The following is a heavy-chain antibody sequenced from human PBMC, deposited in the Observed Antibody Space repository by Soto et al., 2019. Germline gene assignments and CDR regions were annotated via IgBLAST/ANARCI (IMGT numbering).Heavy chain of an antibody. CDR3: ARGVLSSYSITSSYYYGMDV. J-gene: IGHJ6*02. CDR2: INHSGST. D-gene: IGHD1-20*01. V-gene: IGHV4-34*01. CDR1: GGSFSGYY. Sequence: ETLSLTCAVYGGSFSGYYWSWVRQPPGKGLEWIGDINHSGSTNYKPSLKSRVTTSVDTAKNQFSLKLSSVTAADTAVYYCARGVLSSYSITSSYYYGMDVWGQGTTVTVSS.